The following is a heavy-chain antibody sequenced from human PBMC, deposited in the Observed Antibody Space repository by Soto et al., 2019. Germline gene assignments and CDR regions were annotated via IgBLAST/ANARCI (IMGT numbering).Heavy chain of an antibody. CDR2: IYYSGST. V-gene: IGHV4-30-4*01. CDR3: ARASFEGFDY. CDR1: GGSISSGGYY. Sequence: PSETLSLTCTVSGGSISSGGYYWSWIRQHPGTGLEWIGYIYYSGSTYYNPSLKSRVTISVDTSKNQFSLKLSSVTAADTAVYYCARASFEGFDYWGQGTLVTVSS. J-gene: IGHJ4*02.